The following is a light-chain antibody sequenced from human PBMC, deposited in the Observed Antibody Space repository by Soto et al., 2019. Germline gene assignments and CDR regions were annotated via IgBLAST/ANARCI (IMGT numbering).Light chain of an antibody. CDR3: LQRSVWPLT. J-gene: IGKJ3*01. Sequence: EIVLTQSPATLSLSAGESTTLSCRASQNIGTYLDWYQQKPGQSPRLLIFDASSRATGTPARFSGSGSGTDFTLPISTLEPGEFALYRCLQRSVWPLTFSPGTKV. CDR1: QNIGTY. V-gene: IGKV3-11*01. CDR2: DAS.